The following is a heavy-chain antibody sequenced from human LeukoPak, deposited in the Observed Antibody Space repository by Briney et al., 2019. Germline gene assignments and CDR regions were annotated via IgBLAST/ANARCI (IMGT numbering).Heavy chain of an antibody. V-gene: IGHV3-30-3*01. CDR2: ISYDGSNK. Sequence: GRSLRLSCAASGFTFSSYAMHWVRQAPGKGLEWEAVISYDGSNKYYADSVKGRFTISRDNSKNTLYLQMNSLRAEDTAVYYCARSITMVRGEWFDPWGQGTLVTVSS. D-gene: IGHD3-10*01. J-gene: IGHJ5*02. CDR1: GFTFSSYA. CDR3: ARSITMVRGEWFDP.